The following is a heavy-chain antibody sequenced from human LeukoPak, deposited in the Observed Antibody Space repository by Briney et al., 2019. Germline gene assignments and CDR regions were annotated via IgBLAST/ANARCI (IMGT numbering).Heavy chain of an antibody. CDR3: ASGGMGARKFYSDPFHY. Sequence: PGGSLILSCAASGFTLSSNYMSWVRQAPGKGLEWVSILYSAGSTYYADSVKGRFTISRDNSRNTLYLQMNSLRVDDTAVYYCASGGMGARKFYSDPFHYWGQGTLVTVSS. J-gene: IGHJ4*02. CDR2: LYSAGST. D-gene: IGHD2-15*01. CDR1: GFTLSSNY. V-gene: IGHV3-53*01.